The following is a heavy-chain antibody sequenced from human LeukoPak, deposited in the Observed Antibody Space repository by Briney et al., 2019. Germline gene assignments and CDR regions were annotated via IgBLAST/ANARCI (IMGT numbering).Heavy chain of an antibody. D-gene: IGHD3-22*01. Sequence: PSETLSLTCTVSGYSISSGYYWGWIRQPPGKGLEWIGSIYHSGSTYYNPSLKSRVTISVDTSKNQLSLKLSSVTAADTAVYYCASGGYSSGYYYAGDYWGQGTLVTVSS. V-gene: IGHV4-38-2*02. J-gene: IGHJ4*02. CDR2: IYHSGST. CDR3: ASGGYSSGYYYAGDY. CDR1: GYSISSGYY.